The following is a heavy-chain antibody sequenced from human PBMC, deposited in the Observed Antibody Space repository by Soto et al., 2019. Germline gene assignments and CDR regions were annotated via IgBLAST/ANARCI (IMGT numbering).Heavy chain of an antibody. Sequence: ASVKVSCKASGYTFTSYGISWVRQAPGQGLEWMGWLSAYNGNTNYAQKLQGRVTMTTDTSTSTAYMELRSLRSDDTAVYYCARVLEVRGYDFWSGYLDVWGKGTTVTVSS. D-gene: IGHD3-3*01. CDR1: GYTFTSYG. J-gene: IGHJ6*04. CDR2: LSAYNGNT. V-gene: IGHV1-18*01. CDR3: ARVLEVRGYDFWSGYLDV.